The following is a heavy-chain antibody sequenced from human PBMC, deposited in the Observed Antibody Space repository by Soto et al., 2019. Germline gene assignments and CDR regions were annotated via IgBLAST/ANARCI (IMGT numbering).Heavy chain of an antibody. D-gene: IGHD3-22*01. CDR3: ARVGPWVPYYYDSSPYTFGNWFDP. J-gene: IGHJ5*02. CDR2: INHSGST. Sequence: SATLSLTCAVYGGSFSGYYWSWIRQPPGKGLDLIVEINHSGSTNYNPSLKSRVTISVDPSKNQLSLKLSSVTAADTAVYYCARVGPWVPYYYDSSPYTFGNWFDPWGQGTLVTVSS. V-gene: IGHV4-34*01. CDR1: GGSFSGYY.